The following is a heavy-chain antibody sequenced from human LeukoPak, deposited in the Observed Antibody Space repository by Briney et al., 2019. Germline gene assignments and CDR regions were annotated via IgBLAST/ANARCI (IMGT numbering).Heavy chain of an antibody. Sequence: SETLSLTCTVSGGSISSSSYYWGWIRQPPGQGLEWIGTIYYSGSTYYNPSLKSRVTISVDMSKNQFSLKLSSVTAADTAVYYCARYVLSVAGTSLWGQGTLVTVSS. V-gene: IGHV4-39*01. CDR3: ARYVLSVAGTSL. J-gene: IGHJ4*02. CDR2: IYYSGST. CDR1: GGSISSSSYY. D-gene: IGHD6-19*01.